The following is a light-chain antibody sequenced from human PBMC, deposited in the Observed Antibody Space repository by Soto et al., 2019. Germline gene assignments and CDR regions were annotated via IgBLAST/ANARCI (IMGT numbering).Light chain of an antibody. CDR3: QQYLSSPPYG. Sequence: EIVLTQSPGTLSLSPGERATLSCRASQTISSYLAWYQHKPGQAPRLLIYDASSRATGIPDRFSGSGSGTDFPLTISRLEPEDFTVDYCQQYLSSPPYGFGQGTKLEI. V-gene: IGKV3-20*01. J-gene: IGKJ2*03. CDR1: QTISSY. CDR2: DAS.